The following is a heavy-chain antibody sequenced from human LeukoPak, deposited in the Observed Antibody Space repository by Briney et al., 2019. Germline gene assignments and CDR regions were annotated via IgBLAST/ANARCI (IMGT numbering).Heavy chain of an antibody. D-gene: IGHD3-3*01. CDR1: GYTFTGYY. Sequence: GASVKVSCKASGYTFTGYYMHWVRQAPGQGLEWMGGIIPIFGTANYAQKFQGRVTITADESTSTAYMELSSLRSEDTAVYYCARGGPEIITISGRAYYYYGMDVWGQGTTVTVSS. CDR2: IIPIFGTA. V-gene: IGHV1-69*13. J-gene: IGHJ6*02. CDR3: ARGGPEIITISGRAYYYYGMDV.